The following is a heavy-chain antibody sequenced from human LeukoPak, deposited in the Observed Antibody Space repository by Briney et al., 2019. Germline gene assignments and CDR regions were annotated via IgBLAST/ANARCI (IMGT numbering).Heavy chain of an antibody. V-gene: IGHV1-2*02. J-gene: IGHJ5*01. CDR1: GYTFSGHY. Sequence: ASVKVSCKASGYTFSGHYIHWVRQAPGQGLEWMGWINLNITTTNFAQKFQGRVTMTRDTSISTAYMDLTWLTSDDTAVYYCARGGTICSGSDCYLNWLDSWGQGTLVTVSS. D-gene: IGHD2-21*02. CDR3: ARGGTICSGSDCYLNWLDS. CDR2: INLNITTT.